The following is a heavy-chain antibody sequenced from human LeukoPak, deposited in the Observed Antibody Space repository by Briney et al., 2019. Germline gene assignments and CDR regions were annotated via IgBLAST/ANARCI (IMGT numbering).Heavy chain of an antibody. J-gene: IGHJ5*02. CDR2: IYYSGST. D-gene: IGHD6-13*01. V-gene: IGHV4-39*07. CDR1: GGSISSSSYY. CDR3: ARDSRNHRIAAAGT. Sequence: SETLSLTCTVSGGSISSSSYYWGWIRQPPGKGLEWIGSIYYSGSTYYNPSLKSRVTISVDTSKNQFSLKLSSVTAADAAVYYCARDSRNHRIAAAGTWGQGTLVTVSS.